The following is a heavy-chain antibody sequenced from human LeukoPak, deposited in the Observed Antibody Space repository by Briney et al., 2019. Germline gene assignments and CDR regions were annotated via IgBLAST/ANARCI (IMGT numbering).Heavy chain of an antibody. CDR3: ARWGAVAGGNEWFDP. D-gene: IGHD6-19*01. CDR1: GYSISSGYY. Sequence: TSETLSLICTVSGYSISSGYYWGWIRQPPGKGVEWIGSIYRSGSTYYNPSLKSRPTISVDTSKNHFSLNLRSVTPAEPAVFYFARWGAVAGGNEWFDPWGQGTLVTVSS. CDR2: IYRSGST. V-gene: IGHV4-38-2*02. J-gene: IGHJ5*02.